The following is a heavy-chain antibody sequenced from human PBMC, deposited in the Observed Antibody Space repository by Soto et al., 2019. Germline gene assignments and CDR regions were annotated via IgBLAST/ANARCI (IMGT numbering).Heavy chain of an antibody. CDR3: ARLFTIFLYGMDV. D-gene: IGHD3-9*01. Sequence: SETLSLTCAVYGGSFSGYYWTWIRQPPGTGLEWIGEINHSGSTNYNPSLKSRVTISVDTSKNQFSLKLSSVTAADTAVYYCARLFTIFLYGMDVWGQGTTVTVSS. J-gene: IGHJ6*02. CDR1: GGSFSGYY. V-gene: IGHV4-34*01. CDR2: INHSGST.